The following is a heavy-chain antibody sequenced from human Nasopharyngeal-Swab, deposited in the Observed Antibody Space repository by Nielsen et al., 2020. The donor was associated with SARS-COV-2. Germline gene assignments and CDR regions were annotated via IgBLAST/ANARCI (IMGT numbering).Heavy chain of an antibody. J-gene: IGHJ4*02. CDR3: ARLRRDGYNVRALYFDY. Sequence: GGSLRLSCAASGFTFSSYEMNWVRQAPGKGLEWVSYISSSGSTIYYADSVKGRFTISRDNAKNSLYLQMNSLRAEDTAVYYRARLRRDGYNVRALYFDYWGQGTLVTVSS. CDR2: ISSSGSTI. V-gene: IGHV3-48*03. CDR1: GFTFSSYE. D-gene: IGHD5-24*01.